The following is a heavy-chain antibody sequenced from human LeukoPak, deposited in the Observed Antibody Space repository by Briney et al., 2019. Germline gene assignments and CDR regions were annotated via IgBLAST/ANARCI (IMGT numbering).Heavy chain of an antibody. D-gene: IGHD4-11*01. CDR3: AKDRTTSFDY. J-gene: IGHJ4*02. CDR2: IRYDGSNK. CDR1: EFTFSSYW. V-gene: IGHV3-30*02. Sequence: GGSLRLSCAASEFTFSSYWMSWVRQAPGKGLEWVAFIRYDGSNKYYADSVKGRFTISRDNSKNTLYLQMNSLRAEDTAVYYCAKDRTTSFDYWGQGTLVTVSS.